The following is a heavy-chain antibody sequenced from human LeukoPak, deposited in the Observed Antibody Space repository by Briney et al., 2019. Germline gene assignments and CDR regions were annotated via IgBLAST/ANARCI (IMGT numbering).Heavy chain of an antibody. CDR3: ARVGYYYGSGAFDY. D-gene: IGHD3-10*01. CDR2: IYTSGST. J-gene: IGHJ4*02. CDR1: GGSISSYY. Sequence: SETLSLTCTVSGGSISSYYWSWIRQPAGKGLEWIGRIYTSGSTNYNPSLKSRVTISVDTSKNQFSLKLSSVTAADTAVYYCARVGYYYGSGAFDYWGQGTLVTVSS. V-gene: IGHV4-4*07.